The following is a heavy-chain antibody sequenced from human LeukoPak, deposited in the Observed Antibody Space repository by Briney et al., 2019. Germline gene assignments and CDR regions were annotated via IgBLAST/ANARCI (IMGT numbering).Heavy chain of an antibody. CDR3: AKATQKGDAHIVGATVDY. D-gene: IGHD1-26*01. V-gene: IGHV3-30*02. CDR2: IRSDGTNE. CDR1: EFTFSNYG. Sequence: GGSLRLSCAASEFTFSNYGMHWVRQAPGKGLEWVAFIRSDGTNEFYADSVKGRFTISRDNSKNTLYLQMNSLRAEDTAVYYCAKATQKGDAHIVGATVDYWGQGTLVTVSS. J-gene: IGHJ4*02.